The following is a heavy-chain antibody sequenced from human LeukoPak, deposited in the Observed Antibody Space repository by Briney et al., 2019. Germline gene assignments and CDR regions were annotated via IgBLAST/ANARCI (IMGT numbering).Heavy chain of an antibody. CDR3: ARDYADYGGYCFFDY. CDR2: ISGGGETT. J-gene: IGHJ4*02. D-gene: IGHD4-17*01. CDR1: GFTFNNYA. V-gene: IGHV3-23*01. Sequence: GGSLRLSCAASGFTFNNYAMNWVRQAPGKGLEWVSSISGGGETTYYADSAKGRFTISRDKSQNTLYLQMNSLRAEDTAVYYCARDYADYGGYCFFDYWGQGTLVTVSS.